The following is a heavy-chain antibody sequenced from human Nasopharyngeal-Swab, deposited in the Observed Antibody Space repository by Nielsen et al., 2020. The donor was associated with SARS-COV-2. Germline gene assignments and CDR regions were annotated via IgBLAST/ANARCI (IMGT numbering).Heavy chain of an antibody. CDR1: GFSVTSHG. Sequence: GESLKISCKASGFSVTSHGMHWVRQAPGKGLEWVAVIWYDGTNKFYADSAKGRFTISRDNSKNTLYLQMNSLRAEDTAMYYCHLSSGYDGYINYWGQGTLVTVSS. CDR3: HLSSGYDGYINY. D-gene: IGHD3-22*01. V-gene: IGHV3-33*01. CDR2: IWYDGTNK. J-gene: IGHJ4*02.